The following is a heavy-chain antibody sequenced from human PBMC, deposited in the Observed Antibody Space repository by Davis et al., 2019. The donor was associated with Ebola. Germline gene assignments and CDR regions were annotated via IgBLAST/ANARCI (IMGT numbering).Heavy chain of an antibody. CDR1: GYTFTGYY. CDR2: INPNSGGT. V-gene: IGHV1-2*04. CDR3: ARGGYCTGGACYYFDY. J-gene: IGHJ4*02. D-gene: IGHD2-8*02. Sequence: ASVKVSCKASGYTFTGYYMHWVRQAPGQGLEWMGWINPNSGGTNYAQKFQGWVTMTRDTSISTAYMELSRLRSDDTAVYYCARGGYCTGGACYYFDYWGQGTLVTVSS.